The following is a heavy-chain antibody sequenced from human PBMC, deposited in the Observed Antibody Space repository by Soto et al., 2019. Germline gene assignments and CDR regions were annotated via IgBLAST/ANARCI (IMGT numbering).Heavy chain of an antibody. J-gene: IGHJ4*02. Sequence: PSETLSLTCAVSGYSISSGYYWGWIRQPPGKGLEWIGSIYHSGSTDYDPSLKSRVAISVDTSKNQFSLKLSSVTAADTAVYYCARMGDYDIWSGSYKPYYFDYWGQGILVTVSS. CDR3: ARMGDYDIWSGSYKPYYFDY. D-gene: IGHD3-3*01. CDR1: GYSISSGYY. V-gene: IGHV4-38-2*01. CDR2: IYHSGST.